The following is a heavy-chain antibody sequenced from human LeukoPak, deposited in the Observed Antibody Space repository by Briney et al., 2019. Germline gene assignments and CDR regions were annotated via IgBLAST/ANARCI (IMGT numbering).Heavy chain of an antibody. Sequence: GGSLRLSCAASGFTFSSYMMTWVRQAPGKGLEWVANIKPDGGEKFYVDSVRGRFTISRDDAKDSLYLQMNSMRAEDTAVYYGASGSLWGGIFENWGQGTRVTVSP. D-gene: IGHD3-3*01. CDR1: GFTFSSYM. CDR2: IKPDGGEK. J-gene: IGHJ4*02. V-gene: IGHV3-7*01. CDR3: ASGSLWGGIFEN.